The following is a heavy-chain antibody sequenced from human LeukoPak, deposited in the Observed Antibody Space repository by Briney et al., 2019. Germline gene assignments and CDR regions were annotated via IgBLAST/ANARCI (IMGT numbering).Heavy chain of an antibody. Sequence: ASAKVSCKASGYTFTSYDINWVRQATGQGLEWMGWMNPNSGNTAYAHKFQGRVTITRNTSISTAYMELSSLRSEDTAVYYCARGYGVRGVIIRPIGYWGQGTLVTVSS. CDR1: GYTFTSYD. V-gene: IGHV1-8*03. CDR2: MNPNSGNT. D-gene: IGHD3-10*01. J-gene: IGHJ4*01. CDR3: ARGYGVRGVIIRPIGY.